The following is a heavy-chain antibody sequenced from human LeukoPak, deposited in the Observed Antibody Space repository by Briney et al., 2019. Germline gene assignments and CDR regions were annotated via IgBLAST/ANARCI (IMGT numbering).Heavy chain of an antibody. V-gene: IGHV3-64*01. CDR1: GFTFSNYA. Sequence: GGSLRRSCAASGFTFSNYALHWVRQAPGKGLEYVSSINYNGGITYYANSVRGRFTISRDNSKNTLYLQMGSLRADDMAVYYCARSPSIVSAERYAFDIWGQGTMVTVSS. CDR2: INYNGGIT. D-gene: IGHD5/OR15-5a*01. J-gene: IGHJ3*02. CDR3: ARSPSIVSAERYAFDI.